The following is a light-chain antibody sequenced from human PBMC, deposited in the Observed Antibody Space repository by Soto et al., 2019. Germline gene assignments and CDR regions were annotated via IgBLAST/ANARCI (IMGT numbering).Light chain of an antibody. V-gene: IGKV3-11*01. CDR3: QQRRYWPVT. Sequence: IVLTHSPALLSMSPGERATPSCTASQSVSSYFAWYQQKPGQAPRLLIYDASNRATGVPARFSGSGSGTDFTLTISSLEPEDFAVYYCQQRRYWPVTFGQGTKVEIK. CDR2: DAS. CDR1: QSVSSY. J-gene: IGKJ1*01.